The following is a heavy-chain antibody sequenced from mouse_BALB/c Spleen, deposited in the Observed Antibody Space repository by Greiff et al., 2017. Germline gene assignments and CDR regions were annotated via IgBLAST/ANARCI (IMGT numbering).Heavy chain of an antibody. CDR1: GYSITSDYA. Sequence: VQLKESGPGLVKPSQSLSLTCTVTGYSITSDYAWNWIRQFPGNKLEWMGYISYSGSTSYNPSLKSRISITRDTSKNQFFLQLNSVTTEDTATYYCARWDYRYDYWGQGTTLTVSS. CDR3: ARWDYRYDY. D-gene: IGHD2-14*01. V-gene: IGHV3-2*02. CDR2: ISYSGST. J-gene: IGHJ2*01.